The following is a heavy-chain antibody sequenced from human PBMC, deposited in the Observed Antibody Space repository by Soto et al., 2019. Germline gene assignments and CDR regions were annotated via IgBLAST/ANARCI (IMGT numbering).Heavy chain of an antibody. CDR3: VRVDSSGSTYYFDY. V-gene: IGHV3-11*01. CDR2: ISSSGSTI. Sequence: GGSLRLSCAASGFTFSDYYMSWIRQAPGKGLEWVSYISSSGSTIYYADSVKGRFTISRDNAKNSLYLQMNSLRAEDTAVYYCVRVDSSGSTYYFDYWGQGTLVTVSS. J-gene: IGHJ4*02. D-gene: IGHD6-19*01. CDR1: GFTFSDYY.